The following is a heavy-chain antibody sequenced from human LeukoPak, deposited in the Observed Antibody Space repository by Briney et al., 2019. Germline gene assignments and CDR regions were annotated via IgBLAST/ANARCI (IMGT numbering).Heavy chain of an antibody. CDR2: IWYDGSNN. CDR3: ARGIAVAGEAFDI. CDR1: GFTFSNYG. V-gene: IGHV3-33*01. Sequence: PGRSLRLSCAASGFTFSNYGMHWVRPAPGKGLEWVAVIWYDGSNNYYADSVKGRFTISRDNSKNTLYLQMNSLRAEDTAVYYCARGIAVAGEAFDIWGQGTMVTVSS. J-gene: IGHJ3*02. D-gene: IGHD6-19*01.